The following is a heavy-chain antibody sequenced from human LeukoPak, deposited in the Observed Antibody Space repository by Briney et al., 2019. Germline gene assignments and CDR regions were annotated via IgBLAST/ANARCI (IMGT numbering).Heavy chain of an antibody. Sequence: SETLSLTCAVYGGSFSGYYWSWIRQPPGKGLEWIGEINHSGSTNYNPSLKSRVTISVDTSKNQFSLKLSSVTAADTAAYYCASTARTRGYSYGYPFYWGQGTLVTVSS. CDR1: GGSFSGYY. J-gene: IGHJ4*02. V-gene: IGHV4-34*01. CDR2: INHSGST. D-gene: IGHD5-18*01. CDR3: ASTARTRGYSYGYPFY.